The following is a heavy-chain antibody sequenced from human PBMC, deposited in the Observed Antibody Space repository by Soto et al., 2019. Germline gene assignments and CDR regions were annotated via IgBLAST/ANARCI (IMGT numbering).Heavy chain of an antibody. CDR1: GDTFTSYY. J-gene: IGHJ4*02. D-gene: IGHD4-17*01. Sequence: ASVKVSCKAPGDTFTSYYLNWVRQAPGQGLEWMGVINPHGGSTKYAQKFQGRITMTRDTSRSTVYMELSSLRSDDTAIYFCARRGGGDYLFDSWGQGILVTVSS. CDR2: INPHGGST. V-gene: IGHV1-46*01. CDR3: ARRGGGDYLFDS.